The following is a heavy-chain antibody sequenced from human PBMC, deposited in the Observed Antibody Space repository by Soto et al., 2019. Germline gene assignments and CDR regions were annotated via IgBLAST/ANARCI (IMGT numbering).Heavy chain of an antibody. CDR1: GGTFSGYA. J-gene: IGHJ1*01. Sequence: QAHLMQSGAEVKKPGSSVKVSCKASGGTFSGYAISWVRQRPGRGLEWMGGIIPIFGITTYAEKLQGRIILAADESTGTAFMDLRSLISEDTAVYYCARDPRSITGTTSSEDFQFWGPGTLVSVSS. V-gene: IGHV1-69*01. CDR2: IIPIFGIT. D-gene: IGHD1-20*01. CDR3: ARDPRSITGTTSSEDFQF.